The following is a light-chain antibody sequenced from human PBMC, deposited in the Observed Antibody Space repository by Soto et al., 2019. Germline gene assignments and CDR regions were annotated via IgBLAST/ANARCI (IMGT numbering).Light chain of an antibody. V-gene: IGKV1-39*01. J-gene: IGKJ5*01. Sequence: DIQMTQSPSSLSASVGDRVTITCRASQSISSYLNWYQQKPGKAPKLLIYGASSLQTGVPSRFSGSGSGTDFTLTISSLQSEDFALYYCQQYNNWPLTFAQRTRLEIK. CDR3: QQYNNWPLT. CDR1: QSISSY. CDR2: GAS.